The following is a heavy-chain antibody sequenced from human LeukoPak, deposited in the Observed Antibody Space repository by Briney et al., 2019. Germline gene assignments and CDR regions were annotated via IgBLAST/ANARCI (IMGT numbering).Heavy chain of an antibody. CDR1: GYSFTSYW. Sequence: GESLQISCKGSGYSFTSYWIGWVRQMPGKGVEGIGIIYPGDSDTRYSSSFHGQGTISADKSTSTAYLPWCSLKASDTAKYCWTGRVEAAGDLGYWGQGT. D-gene: IGHD6-13*01. CDR2: IYPGDSDT. J-gene: IGHJ4*01. CDR3: TGRVEAAGDLGY. V-gene: IGHV5-51*01.